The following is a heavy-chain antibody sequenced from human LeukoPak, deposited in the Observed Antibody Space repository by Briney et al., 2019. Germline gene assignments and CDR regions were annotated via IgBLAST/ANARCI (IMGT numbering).Heavy chain of an antibody. J-gene: IGHJ4*02. D-gene: IGHD6-13*01. V-gene: IGHV5-51*01. CDR1: GYNFSNYW. CDR2: IYPGDSDV. Sequence: GESLKISCKGSGYNFSNYWICWGRQMPGKGLEWMGIIYPGDSDVRYSPSFQGQVTISADKSISTAYLQWSSLQASDTAMYYCARQGYNSTWDRYLAYWGQGTQVTVSS. CDR3: ARQGYNSTWDRYLAY.